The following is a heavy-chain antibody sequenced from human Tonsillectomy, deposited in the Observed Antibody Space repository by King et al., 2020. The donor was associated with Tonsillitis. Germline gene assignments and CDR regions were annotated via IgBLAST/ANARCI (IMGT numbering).Heavy chain of an antibody. J-gene: IGHJ4*02. V-gene: IGHV3-33*01. CDR2: IWYDGSNK. CDR1: GFTFSSYG. CDR3: ARDFLLRGARTPGY. D-gene: IGHD1-26*01. Sequence: VQLVESGGGMVQPGRSLRLSCAASGFTFSSYGMHWVRQAPGKGLEWVAIIWYDGSNKYYAGSVKGRFTISRDNSKNTLYLQMNSLRAEDTAVYFCARDFLLRGARTPGYWGQGTLVTVSS.